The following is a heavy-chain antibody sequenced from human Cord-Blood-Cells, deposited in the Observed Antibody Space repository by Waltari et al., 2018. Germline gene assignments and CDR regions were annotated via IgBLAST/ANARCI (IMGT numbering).Heavy chain of an antibody. V-gene: IGHV3-30*18. CDR3: AKDVSITIFGVVSGMDV. D-gene: IGHD3-3*01. CDR2: ISYDGSNK. Sequence: QVQLVESGGGVVQPGRSLRLSCAASGFTFSSYGMHWVRQAPGQGLEWVAVISYDGSNKYYADSVKGRFTISRDNSKNTLYLQMNSLRAEDTAVYYCAKDVSITIFGVVSGMDVWGQGTTVTVSS. J-gene: IGHJ6*02. CDR1: GFTFSSYG.